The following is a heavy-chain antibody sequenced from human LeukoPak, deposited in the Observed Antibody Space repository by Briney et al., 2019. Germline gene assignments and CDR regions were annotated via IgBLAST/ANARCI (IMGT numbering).Heavy chain of an antibody. CDR1: GDSVSRNSVA. CDR3: AKDGGSSVWYSVPGSYFDY. Sequence: SQTLSLTCAISGDSVSRNSVAWNWIRQSPSRGLEWLGRTYYRSKWYNDYAVSVKSRITINPDTSKNQFSLQLNSVTPEDTAIYYCAKDGGSSVWYSVPGSYFDYWGQGTLVTVSS. CDR2: TYYRSKWYN. V-gene: IGHV6-1*01. J-gene: IGHJ4*02. D-gene: IGHD6-19*01.